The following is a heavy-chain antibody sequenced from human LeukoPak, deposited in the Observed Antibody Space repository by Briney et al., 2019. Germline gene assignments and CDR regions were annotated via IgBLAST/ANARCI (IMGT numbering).Heavy chain of an antibody. J-gene: IGHJ4*02. CDR2: IRYDGSNK. D-gene: IGHD3-3*01. CDR1: GFTFSSYG. V-gene: IGHV3-30*02. Sequence: GGSLRLSCVASGFTFSSYGMHWVRQAPGKGLEWVAFIRYDGSNKYYADSVKGRFTISRDNSKNTLYLQMNSLRAEDTAVYYCAKDRTITIFGVVILPTDWGQGTLVTVSS. CDR3: AKDRTITIFGVVILPTD.